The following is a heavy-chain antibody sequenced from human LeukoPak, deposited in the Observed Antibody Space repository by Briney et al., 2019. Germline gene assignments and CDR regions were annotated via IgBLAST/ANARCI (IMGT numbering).Heavy chain of an antibody. J-gene: IGHJ5*02. CDR2: ITPIIDVS. V-gene: IGHV1-69*02. CDR3: ARVNLRGSQYNWFDP. Sequence: SVKVSCKASGGTLNTHIFTWVRQATGQGFEWMGKITPIIDVSKYAQKFQGRLTITADKSTATVYMELSGLKSEDTAVYYCARVNLRGSQYNWFDPWGQGTLVTVSS. CDR1: GGTLNTHI. D-gene: IGHD1-1*01.